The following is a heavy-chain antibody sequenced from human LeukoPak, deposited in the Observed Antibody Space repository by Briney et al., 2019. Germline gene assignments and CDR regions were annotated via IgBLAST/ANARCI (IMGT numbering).Heavy chain of an antibody. CDR1: GGSISSNGYY. Sequence: SETLSLTCTVSGGSISSNGYYWGRIRQPPGKGLEWIGSFYYTGSTSYSPSLKSRVTISVDTSKNQFSLKLSSVTAADTAVYYCARRSGTYHAFDIWGQGTMVTVSS. D-gene: IGHD1-26*01. CDR2: FYYTGST. J-gene: IGHJ3*02. CDR3: ARRSGTYHAFDI. V-gene: IGHV4-39*01.